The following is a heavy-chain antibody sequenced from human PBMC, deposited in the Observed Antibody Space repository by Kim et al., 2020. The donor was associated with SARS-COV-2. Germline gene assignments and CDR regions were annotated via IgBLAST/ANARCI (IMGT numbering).Heavy chain of an antibody. J-gene: IGHJ4*02. CDR3: ARGGGYCSSTSCYPDSHTDY. Sequence: GGSLRLSCAASGFTFSSYSMNWVRQAPGKGLEWVSSISSSSSYIYYADSVKGRFTISRDNAKNSLYVQMNSLRAEDTAVYYCARGGGYCSSTSCYPDSHTDYWGQGTLVTVSS. V-gene: IGHV3-21*01. CDR2: ISSSSSYI. CDR1: GFTFSSYS. D-gene: IGHD2-2*01.